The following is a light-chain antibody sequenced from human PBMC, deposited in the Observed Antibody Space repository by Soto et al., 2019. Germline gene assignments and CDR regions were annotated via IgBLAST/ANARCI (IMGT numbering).Light chain of an antibody. V-gene: IGLV2-14*01. J-gene: IGLJ2*01. CDR3: SSYTSSSNLV. CDR1: SSDVGGYNY. Sequence: QSALTQPASGSGSPGQSITISCTGTSSDVGGYNYVSWYQQHPGKAPKLMIYDVSNRPSGVSNRFSGSKSGNTASLTISGLQAEDEDDYYCSSYTSSSNLVFGGGTKLTVL. CDR2: DVS.